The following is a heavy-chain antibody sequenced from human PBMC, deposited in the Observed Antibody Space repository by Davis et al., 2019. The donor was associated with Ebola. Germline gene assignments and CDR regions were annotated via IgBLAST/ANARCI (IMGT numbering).Heavy chain of an antibody. J-gene: IGHJ4*02. D-gene: IGHD3-22*01. CDR1: GFAFRGSW. V-gene: IGHV3-74*01. Sequence: PGGSLRLSCAASGFAFRGSWMHWVRQAPGRVLVWVSHINSDASSTNYADYVKGRFTISRDNAKNTVSLQMNSLRAEDTAVYFCAKWGSEDYYDSSPYSGFDYWGQGALVTVSS. CDR2: INSDASST. CDR3: AKWGSEDYYDSSPYSGFDY.